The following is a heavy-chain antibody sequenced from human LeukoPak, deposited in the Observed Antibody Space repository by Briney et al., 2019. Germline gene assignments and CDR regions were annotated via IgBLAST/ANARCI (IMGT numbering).Heavy chain of an antibody. Sequence: GGSLRLSCAASGFIFSNYAMSWVRQAPGKGLEWVSAISGSGGRTYFADSVKGRFTISRDNSKNTLYLQMNSLRAEDTALYYCAKQSYCASTSCYGWDWYFDLWGRGTLVTVSS. CDR3: AKQSYCASTSCYGWDWYFDL. V-gene: IGHV3-23*01. J-gene: IGHJ2*01. CDR2: ISGSGGRT. CDR1: GFIFSNYA. D-gene: IGHD2-2*01.